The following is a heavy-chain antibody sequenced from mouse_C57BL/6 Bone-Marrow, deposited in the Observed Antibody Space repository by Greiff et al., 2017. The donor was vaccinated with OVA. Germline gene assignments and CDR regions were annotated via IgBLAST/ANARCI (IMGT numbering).Heavy chain of an antibody. CDR1: GFTFSDYG. V-gene: IGHV5-17*01. J-gene: IGHJ3*01. CDR3: ARGGWLLRFAY. D-gene: IGHD2-3*01. Sequence: DVKLVESGGGLVKPGGSLKLSCAASGFTFSDYGMHWVRQAPEKGLEWVAYISSGSSTIYYADTVKGRFTISRDNAKNTLFLQMTSLRSEDTAMYYCARGGWLLRFAYWGQGTLVTVSA. CDR2: ISSGSSTI.